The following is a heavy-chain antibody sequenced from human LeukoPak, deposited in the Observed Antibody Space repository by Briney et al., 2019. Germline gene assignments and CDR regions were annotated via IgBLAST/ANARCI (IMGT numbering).Heavy chain of an antibody. CDR1: GFTFSSYA. V-gene: IGHV3-23*01. J-gene: IGHJ1*01. CDR2: ISGSGGST. Sequence: PGGSLRLSCAASGFTFSSYAMSWVRQAPGKGLEWVSAISGSGGSTYYAASVKGRFTISRDNSKNTLYLQMNSLRAEDTAVYYCANVPSGDYVEYFQHWGQGTLVTVSS. CDR3: ANVPSGDYVEYFQH. D-gene: IGHD4-17*01.